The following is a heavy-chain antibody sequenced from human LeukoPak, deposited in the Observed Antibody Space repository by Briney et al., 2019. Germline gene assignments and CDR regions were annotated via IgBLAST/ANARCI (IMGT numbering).Heavy chain of an antibody. CDR3: ARVDPTYCSSTSCYIELFDY. J-gene: IGHJ4*02. V-gene: IGHV1-18*01. Sequence: ASVKVSCKASGYTFTSYGISWVRQAPGQGLEWMGWISAYNGNTNYAQKLQGRVTMTTDTSTSTAYMELRSLRSDDTAVYYCARVDPTYCSSTSCYIELFDYWGQGTLVTVSS. CDR1: GYTFTSYG. CDR2: ISAYNGNT. D-gene: IGHD2-2*02.